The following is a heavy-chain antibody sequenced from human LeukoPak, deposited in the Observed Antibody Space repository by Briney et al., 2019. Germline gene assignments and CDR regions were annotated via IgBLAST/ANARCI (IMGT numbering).Heavy chain of an antibody. J-gene: IGHJ5*02. CDR1: GYTFTTYD. D-gene: IGHD3-22*01. Sequence: ASVKVSCKASGYTFTTYDINWVQQATGQGLEWMGWMNPNSGNTGYAQKFQGRVTMTRNTSISTAYMELSSLRSEDTAVYYCARMSYYDSSGDNWFDPWGQGTLVTVSS. V-gene: IGHV1-8*01. CDR2: MNPNSGNT. CDR3: ARMSYYDSSGDNWFDP.